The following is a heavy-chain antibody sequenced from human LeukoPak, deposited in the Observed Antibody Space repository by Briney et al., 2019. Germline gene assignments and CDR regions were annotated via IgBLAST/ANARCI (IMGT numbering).Heavy chain of an antibody. CDR1: GFSLRTFT. D-gene: IGHD6-6*01. V-gene: IGHV3-21*01. Sequence: GGSLRLSCAASGFSLRTFTLHWVRQAPGKGLEWVSSIGSTTTDMSYTGSVKGRFSISRDNAKNSLSLQMNSLQVEDTAVYYCTRDRLFDCWGQGTLVTVSS. CDR3: TRDRLFDC. J-gene: IGHJ4*02. CDR2: IGSTTTDM.